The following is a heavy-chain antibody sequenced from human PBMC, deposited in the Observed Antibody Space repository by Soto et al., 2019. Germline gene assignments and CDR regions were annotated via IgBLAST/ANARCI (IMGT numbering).Heavy chain of an antibody. J-gene: IGHJ4*02. V-gene: IGHV3-30-3*01. CDR1: GFTFSSYA. Sequence: QVKLVESGGGVVQPGRSLRLSCAASGFTFSSYAMHWVREAPGKGLEWVAGISYDGSNKYYADSVKGRFTISRDNSKNTLYLQMNSLRAEDTAVYYCARDRIYSSSWYDYWGQGTLVTVSS. D-gene: IGHD6-13*01. CDR3: ARDRIYSSSWYDY. CDR2: ISYDGSNK.